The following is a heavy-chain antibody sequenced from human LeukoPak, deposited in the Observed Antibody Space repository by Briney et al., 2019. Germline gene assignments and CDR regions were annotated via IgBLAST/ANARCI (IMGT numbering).Heavy chain of an antibody. CDR2: INPNSGGT. CDR1: GYTFTGYY. D-gene: IGHD6-13*01. J-gene: IGHJ6*03. Sequence: ASVKVSCKASGYTFTGYYMHWVRQAPGRGLEWMGWINPNSGGTNYAQKFQGRVTMTRDTSISTAYMELSRLRSDDTAVYYCARCIAAAGTMGYMDVWGKGTTVTVSS. V-gene: IGHV1-2*02. CDR3: ARCIAAAGTMGYMDV.